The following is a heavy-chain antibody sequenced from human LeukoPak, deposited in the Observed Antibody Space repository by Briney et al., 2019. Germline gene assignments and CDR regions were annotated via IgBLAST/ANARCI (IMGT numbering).Heavy chain of an antibody. CDR3: AKMVPSSGWT. D-gene: IGHD6-19*01. J-gene: IGHJ5*02. V-gene: IGHV3-30-3*01. CDR2: ISYDGSNK. CDR1: GFTFSSYA. Sequence: GGSLRLSCAASGFTFSSYAMHWVRQAPGKGLEWVAVISYDGSNKYYADSVKGRFTISRDNSKNTLYLQMNSLRAEDTAVYYCAKMVPSSGWTWGQGTLVTVSS.